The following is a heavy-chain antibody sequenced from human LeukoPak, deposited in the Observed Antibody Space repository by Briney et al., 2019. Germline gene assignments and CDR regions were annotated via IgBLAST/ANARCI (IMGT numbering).Heavy chain of an antibody. D-gene: IGHD3-16*01. CDR2: IYYSGST. CDR1: GGSISTYY. Sequence: SETLSLTCTVSGGSISTYYWSWIRQPPGKALEWIGYIYYSGSTNYNPSLKSRVAMSVDTSKNQFSLKLNSVTAADTAVYYCARDRLGLPVDYWGRGTLVTVSS. V-gene: IGHV4-59*01. CDR3: ARDRLGLPVDY. J-gene: IGHJ4*01.